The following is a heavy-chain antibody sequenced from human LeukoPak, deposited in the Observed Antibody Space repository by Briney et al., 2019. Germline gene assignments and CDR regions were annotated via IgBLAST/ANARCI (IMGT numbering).Heavy chain of an antibody. Sequence: GGSLRLSCAASGFTFTEYSMSWVRQAPGKGLEGVSGLGRSGENRYYATSVRGRFSISRDNSKDTVYLQMNSLRAEDTAIYYCVKDRPCETCMPMDAWGQGTTVTVSS. D-gene: IGHD2-2*01. J-gene: IGHJ6*02. CDR2: LGRSGENR. CDR3: VKDRPCETCMPMDA. V-gene: IGHV3-23*01. CDR1: GFTFTEYS.